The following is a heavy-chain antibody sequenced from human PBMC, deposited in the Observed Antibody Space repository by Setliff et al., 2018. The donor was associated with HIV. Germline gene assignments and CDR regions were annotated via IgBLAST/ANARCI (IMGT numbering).Heavy chain of an antibody. D-gene: IGHD6-13*01. V-gene: IGHV4-59*01. Sequence: SETLSLTCTVSGGSIGSYCWSWIRQPPGKGLEWIGTICYSATTNYNPSLKNRVAISVDTSKNQFSLKLTSVTPADTAVYYCARRSGAAVFYYFDYWGRGTLVTVS. CDR3: ARRSGAAVFYYFDY. CDR2: ICYSATT. CDR1: GGSIGSYC. J-gene: IGHJ4*02.